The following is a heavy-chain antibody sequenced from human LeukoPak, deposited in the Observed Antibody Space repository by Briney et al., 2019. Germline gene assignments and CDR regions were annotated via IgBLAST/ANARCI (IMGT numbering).Heavy chain of an antibody. CDR3: AGDGVGALPGDAFDI. V-gene: IGHV3-21*01. CDR2: ISTSSSHI. CDR1: GFTFSEYS. D-gene: IGHD6-6*01. Sequence: GGSLRLSCAASGFTFSEYSMNWVRQAPGKGLEWVSFISTSSSHIYYADSVKGRFTISRDNARNSVSLQMNSLRAEDTAVYYCAGDGVGALPGDAFDIWSHGTLVTVSS. J-gene: IGHJ3*02.